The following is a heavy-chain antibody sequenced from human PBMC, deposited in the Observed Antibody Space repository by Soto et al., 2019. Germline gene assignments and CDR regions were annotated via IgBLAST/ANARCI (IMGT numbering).Heavy chain of an antibody. Sequence: GGSLRLSCAASGFTFSSYAMHWVRQAPGKGLEWVAVISYDGSNKYYADSVKGRFTISRDNSKNTLYLQMNSLRAEDTAVYYCASPDKGRSSSWYVNWGQGTLVTVSS. CDR2: ISYDGSNK. J-gene: IGHJ4*02. CDR3: ASPDKGRSSSWYVN. CDR1: GFTFSSYA. V-gene: IGHV3-30-3*01. D-gene: IGHD6-13*01.